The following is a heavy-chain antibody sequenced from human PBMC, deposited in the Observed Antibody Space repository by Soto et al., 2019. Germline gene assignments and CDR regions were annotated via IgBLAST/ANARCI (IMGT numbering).Heavy chain of an antibody. CDR3: ARGLTTSITLDAFDI. D-gene: IGHD4-17*01. CDR1: GFNFDDYG. Sequence: EVQLVESGGTMIRPGGSLRLSCAASGFNFDDYGMSWVRQAPGKGLEWVSGINWNGVSTGYADSLKGRFTISRDNAKNFLYLQMNSLRVEDTGLYYCARGLTTSITLDAFDIWGQGTMVTVSS. J-gene: IGHJ3*02. CDR2: INWNGVST. V-gene: IGHV3-20*04.